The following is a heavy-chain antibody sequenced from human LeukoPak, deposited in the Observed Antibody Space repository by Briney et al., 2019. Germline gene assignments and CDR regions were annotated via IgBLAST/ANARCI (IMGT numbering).Heavy chain of an antibody. CDR1: GGSISSYY. D-gene: IGHD3-22*01. Sequence: SETLSLTCTVSGGSISSYYWSWIRQPPGKGLEWIGYIYYSGSTNYNPSLKSRVTIPVDTSKNQFSLKLSSVTAADTAVYYCARDRHYYDSSGYYRGRWFDPWGQGTLVTVSS. CDR2: IYYSGST. V-gene: IGHV4-59*01. CDR3: ARDRHYYDSSGYYRGRWFDP. J-gene: IGHJ5*02.